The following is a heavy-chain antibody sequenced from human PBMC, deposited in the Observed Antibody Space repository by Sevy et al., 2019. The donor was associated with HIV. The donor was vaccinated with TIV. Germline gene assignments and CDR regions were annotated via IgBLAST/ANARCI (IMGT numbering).Heavy chain of an antibody. V-gene: IGHV3-23*01. D-gene: IGHD3-10*01. CDR3: AKGVIMAREIDY. CDR1: GSTFSSYA. Sequence: GGSLRLSCAASGSTFSSYAMSWVRQAPGKGLEWVSAITGSGGSTYYADSVKGRFTISRDNSKNTLYLQMNSLRAEDTAVYYCAKGVIMAREIDYWGQGALVTVSS. J-gene: IGHJ4*02. CDR2: ITGSGGST.